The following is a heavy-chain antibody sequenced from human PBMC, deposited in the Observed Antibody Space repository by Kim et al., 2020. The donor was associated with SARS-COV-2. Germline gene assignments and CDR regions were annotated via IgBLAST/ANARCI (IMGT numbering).Heavy chain of an antibody. CDR3: AKGRTPTCTLDVFDT. J-gene: IGHJ3*02. D-gene: IGHD1-1*01. CDR1: GIIFRTYG. Sequence: GGSLRLSCAASGIIFRTYGVTWVRQAPGKGLDWVSSIRGSGGTPFYEDSVKGRSTISRDNSKNTQYLQMSSLGVEDSAVYYCAKGRTPTCTLDVFDTWG. V-gene: IGHV3-23*01. CDR2: IRGSGGTP.